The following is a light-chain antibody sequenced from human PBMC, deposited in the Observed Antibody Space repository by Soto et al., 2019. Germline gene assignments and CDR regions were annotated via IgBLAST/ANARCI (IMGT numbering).Light chain of an antibody. J-gene: IGKJ1*01. V-gene: IGKV1-39*01. CDR1: QSISSY. CDR3: QQSYSTPRT. CDR2: AAS. Sequence: DIQMTQSPSSLSASVGYGFTITFRASQSISSYLNWYQQKPGKAPKLLIYAASSLQSGVPSRFSGSGSGTDFTLTISSLQPEDFATYYCQQSYSTPRTFGQGTKVDIK.